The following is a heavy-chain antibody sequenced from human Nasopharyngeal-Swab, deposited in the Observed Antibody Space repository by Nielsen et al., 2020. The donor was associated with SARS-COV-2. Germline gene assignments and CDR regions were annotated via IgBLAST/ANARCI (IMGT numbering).Heavy chain of an antibody. V-gene: IGHV3-11*06. CDR1: GFTFSDYY. D-gene: IGHD3-10*01. Sequence: GGSLRLSCAASGFTFSDYYMSWVRQAPGKGLEWLAYLSRSSSYTNYADPVKGRVTISRDNAKNSLYLQMNSMRAEDKAVYYCARVDYYGSGRLYFDYWGQGTLVTVSS. J-gene: IGHJ4*02. CDR2: LSRSSSYT. CDR3: ARVDYYGSGRLYFDY.